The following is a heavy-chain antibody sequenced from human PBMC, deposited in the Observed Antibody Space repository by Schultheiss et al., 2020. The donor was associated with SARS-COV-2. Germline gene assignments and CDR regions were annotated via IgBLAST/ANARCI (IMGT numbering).Heavy chain of an antibody. D-gene: IGHD4-17*01. Sequence: SETLSLTCAVYGGSFSGYYWSWIRQPPGKGLEWIGSIYYSESTYYNPSLKSRTTISVDTSKNQFSLKLSSVTAADTAVYYCARTPATTAKSMDHWGQGTLVTVSS. CDR1: GGSFSGYY. CDR2: IYYSEST. J-gene: IGHJ4*02. V-gene: IGHV4-34*11. CDR3: ARTPATTAKSMDH.